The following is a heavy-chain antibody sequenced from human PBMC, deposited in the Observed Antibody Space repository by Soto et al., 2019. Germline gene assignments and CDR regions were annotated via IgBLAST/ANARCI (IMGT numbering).Heavy chain of an antibody. CDR1: GFTFSTYW. CDR3: ARDPIAVASPFDY. CDR2: IGEDGSEK. D-gene: IGHD6-19*01. V-gene: IGHV3-7*03. Sequence: GGSLRLSCTASGFTFSTYWMSWVRQAPGMGLEWVANIGEDGSEKYYVDSVKGRFTISRDNAKNSLYLQMNSLRAEDTAVYYCARDPIAVASPFDYWGQGTLVTVSS. J-gene: IGHJ4*02.